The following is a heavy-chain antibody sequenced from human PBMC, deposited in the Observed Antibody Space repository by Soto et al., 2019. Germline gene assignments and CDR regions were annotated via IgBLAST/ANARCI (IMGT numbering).Heavy chain of an antibody. CDR2: ISSSGSTI. Sequence: QVQLVESGGGLVKPGGSLRLSCAASGFTFSDYYMSWIRQAPGKGLEWVSYISSSGSTIYYADSVKGRFTISRDNAKNSLYLQMNSLRAEDTAVYYCARVYYDFWSGYPRTYYYYYMDVWGKGTTVTVSS. CDR1: GFTFSDYY. CDR3: ARVYYDFWSGYPRTYYYYYMDV. V-gene: IGHV3-11*01. D-gene: IGHD3-3*01. J-gene: IGHJ6*03.